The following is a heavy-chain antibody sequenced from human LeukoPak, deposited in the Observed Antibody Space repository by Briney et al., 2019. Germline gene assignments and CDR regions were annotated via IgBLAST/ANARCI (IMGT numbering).Heavy chain of an antibody. J-gene: IGHJ5*02. CDR1: GYTFTNYG. V-gene: IGHV1-18*01. D-gene: IGHD1-26*01. CDR2: ISTNSDIR. CDR3: ARDWDAMNNCFDR. Sequence: ASVKVSCKVSGYTFTNYGISGVRQAPGRGGEGMGWISTNSDIRTYAQTLQGRFTMTTDTATTTAYMELNNLTFDDTAVYYCARDWDAMNNCFDRWGQGTPVTVSS.